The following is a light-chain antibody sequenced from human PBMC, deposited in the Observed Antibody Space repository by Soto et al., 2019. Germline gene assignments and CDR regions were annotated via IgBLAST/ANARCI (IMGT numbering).Light chain of an antibody. V-gene: IGKV1-16*01. CDR2: AAS. CDR1: QDISDY. J-gene: IGKJ1*01. Sequence: DIQMTQSPSSLTASVGDRVTITCRASQDISDYLNWYQQRPGQAPKLLIYAASNLHSGVPSRFTGSDSGTDFTLTISSLQPDDFATYYCQQYNSYSPQTFGQGTKVDI. CDR3: QQYNSYSPQT.